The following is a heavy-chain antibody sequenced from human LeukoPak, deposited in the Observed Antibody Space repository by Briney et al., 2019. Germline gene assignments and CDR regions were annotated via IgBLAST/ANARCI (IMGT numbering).Heavy chain of an antibody. CDR3: AIWDSSSRRNGAFDI. Sequence: ASVKVSCKASGYTFTSYGISWVRQAPGQGLEWMGWISAYNGNTNYAQKLQGRVTMTTDTSTSTAYMELRSLRSDDTAVYYCAIWDSSSRRNGAFDIWGQGTMVTVSS. J-gene: IGHJ3*02. D-gene: IGHD6-13*01. CDR2: ISAYNGNT. CDR1: GYTFTSYG. V-gene: IGHV1-18*01.